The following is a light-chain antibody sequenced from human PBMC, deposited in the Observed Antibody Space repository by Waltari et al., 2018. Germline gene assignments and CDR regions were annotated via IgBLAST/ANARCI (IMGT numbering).Light chain of an antibody. Sequence: DIQMTQSPSTLSASVGDRVTITCRASQSNTRWLAWYQQKAGKAPKLLIYKASILESGVPSRFSGGGSGTEFTLTISSLQPDDFATYYCQHYDSYSATFGRGTKVEIK. CDR3: QHYDSYSAT. CDR2: KAS. V-gene: IGKV1-5*03. CDR1: QSNTRW. J-gene: IGKJ4*02.